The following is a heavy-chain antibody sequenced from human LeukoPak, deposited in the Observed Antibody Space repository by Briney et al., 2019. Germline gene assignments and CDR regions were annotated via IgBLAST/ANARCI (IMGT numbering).Heavy chain of an antibody. CDR3: AKKLGIPGYTSSWPPADY. CDR1: GFTFSTYA. V-gene: IGHV3-30*04. D-gene: IGHD6-13*01. J-gene: IGHJ4*02. CDR2: ISFDGSNQ. Sequence: PRGSLRLSCAASGFTFSTYAMHWVRQAPGKGLEWVAVISFDGSNQYYADSVKGRFTISRDNSKNTLYLQMNSLRAEDAAVYYCAKKLGIPGYTSSWPPADYWGQGTLVTVSS.